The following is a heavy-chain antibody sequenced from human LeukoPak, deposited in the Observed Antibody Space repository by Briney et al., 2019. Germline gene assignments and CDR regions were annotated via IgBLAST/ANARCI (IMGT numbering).Heavy chain of an antibody. Sequence: GGSLRLSCAASGFTFTTYWMSWVRQFPGKGLEWVANINQDGTEKYYVDSVKGRFTISRDNAKNSLYLQMNSLRAEDTAVYYCAELGITMIGGVWGKGTTVTISS. V-gene: IGHV3-7*01. CDR3: AELGITMIGGV. D-gene: IGHD3-10*02. J-gene: IGHJ6*04. CDR2: INQDGTEK. CDR1: GFTFTTYW.